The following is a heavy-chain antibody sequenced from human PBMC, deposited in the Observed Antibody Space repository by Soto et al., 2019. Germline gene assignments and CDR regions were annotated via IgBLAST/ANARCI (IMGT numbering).Heavy chain of an antibody. D-gene: IGHD3-3*01. V-gene: IGHV3-30*18. CDR3: AKDLRFLEWLLPQGIYGMDV. CDR1: GFTFSSYG. CDR2: ISYDGSNK. Sequence: GGSLRLSCAASGFTFSSYGMHWVRQAPGKGLEWVAVISYDGSNKYYVDSVKGRFTISRDNSKNTLYLQMNSLRAEDTAVYYCAKDLRFLEWLLPQGIYGMDVWGQGTTVTVSS. J-gene: IGHJ6*02.